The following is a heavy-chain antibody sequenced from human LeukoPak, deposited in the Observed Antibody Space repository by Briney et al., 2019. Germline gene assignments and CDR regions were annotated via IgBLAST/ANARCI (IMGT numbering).Heavy chain of an antibody. D-gene: IGHD3-16*01. CDR2: ISYDGSNK. J-gene: IGHJ4*02. CDR3: ARGWGHFDY. CDR1: GFTFSSYG. Sequence: PGGSLRLSCAASGFTFSSYGMHWVRQAPGKGLEWVAVISYDGSNKYYADSVKGRFTISRDNSKNTLYLQMNSLRAEDTAVYYCARGWGHFDYWGQGTLVTVSS. V-gene: IGHV3-30*03.